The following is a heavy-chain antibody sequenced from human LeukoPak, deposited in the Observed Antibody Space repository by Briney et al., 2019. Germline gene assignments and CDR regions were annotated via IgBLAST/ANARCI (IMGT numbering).Heavy chain of an antibody. CDR3: ARDLNPIRITMVRGVD. CDR1: GYTFTSYY. J-gene: IGHJ4*02. D-gene: IGHD3-10*01. Sequence: ASVKVSCKASGYTFTSYYMHWVRQAPGQGLEWMGIINPSGGSTSYAQKFQSRVTMTRDTSTSTVYMELSSLRSEDTAVYYCARDLNPIRITMVRGVDWGQGTLVTVSS. V-gene: IGHV1-46*01. CDR2: INPSGGST.